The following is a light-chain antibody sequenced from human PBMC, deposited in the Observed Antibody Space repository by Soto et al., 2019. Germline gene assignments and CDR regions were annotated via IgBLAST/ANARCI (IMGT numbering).Light chain of an antibody. CDR2: APF. Sequence: DIKMTQSPSAMSASVGARVTITCRASQGISNYLAWFQQKPGKVPKRLNYAPFSLQSGVLSRFSCSRSGTDITLTISSLQPGEFATYYCLQHNSYPLTFSGGTKVEI. CDR3: LQHNSYPLT. J-gene: IGKJ4*01. V-gene: IGKV1-17*03. CDR1: QGISNY.